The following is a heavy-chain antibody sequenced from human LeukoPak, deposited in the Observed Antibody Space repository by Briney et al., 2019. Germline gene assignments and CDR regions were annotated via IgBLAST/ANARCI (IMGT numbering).Heavy chain of an antibody. D-gene: IGHD3-10*01. Sequence: GGSLRLSCAASGFTFSNYWMHWVRQVPGKGLVWVSRINDDGSATFYADSVKGRFTISRDNAKNTLFLQINSLRAEDTAVYYCARGRAPGFGYGSTYYDYWGQGTLVTVSS. CDR3: ARGRAPGFGYGSTYYDY. CDR2: INDDGSAT. V-gene: IGHV3-74*01. CDR1: GFTFSNYW. J-gene: IGHJ4*02.